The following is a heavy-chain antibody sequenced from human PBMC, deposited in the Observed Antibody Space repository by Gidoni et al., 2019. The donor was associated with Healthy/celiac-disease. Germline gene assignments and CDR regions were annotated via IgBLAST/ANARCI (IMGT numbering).Heavy chain of an antibody. J-gene: IGHJ6*02. V-gene: IGHV3-66*01. CDR2: IYSGGST. D-gene: IGHD3-10*01. CDR1: GFTVSSNY. CDR3: ARDRGYFDYYGMDV. Sequence: EVQLVESGGGLVQPGGSLRPSCAASGFTVSSNYMSWVRQAPGKGLEWVSVIYSGGSTYSADSVKGRFTIARVNSKNTLYLQMNSLRAEDTAVYYCARDRGYFDYYGMDVWGQGTTVTVSS.